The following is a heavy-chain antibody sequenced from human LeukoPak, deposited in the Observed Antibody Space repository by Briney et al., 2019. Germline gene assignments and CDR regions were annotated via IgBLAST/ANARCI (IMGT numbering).Heavy chain of an antibody. D-gene: IGHD3-22*01. J-gene: IGHJ4*02. CDR1: GFTFSSYG. Sequence: GGSLRLSCAASGFTFSSYGMHWVRQAPGKGLEWVAFIRYDGSNKYYADSVKGRFTISRDNAKNSLYLQMNSLRAEDTAVYYCARADSSGYSAPLPSYWGQGTLVTVSS. V-gene: IGHV3-30*02. CDR3: ARADSSGYSAPLPSY. CDR2: IRYDGSNK.